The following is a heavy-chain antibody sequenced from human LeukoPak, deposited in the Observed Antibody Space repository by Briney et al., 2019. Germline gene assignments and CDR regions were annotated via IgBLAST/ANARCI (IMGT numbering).Heavy chain of an antibody. D-gene: IGHD1-26*01. V-gene: IGHV1-2*02. Sequence: ASVKVSCKASGYTFTGYNMHWVRQAPGQGLELMGWINPNSGGTNYAQKFQGRVTMTRDTSISTAYMELSRLRSDDTAVYYCARAGAFSRSYWDAFDIWGQGAMVTVSS. CDR2: INPNSGGT. J-gene: IGHJ3*02. CDR3: ARAGAFSRSYWDAFDI. CDR1: GYTFTGYN.